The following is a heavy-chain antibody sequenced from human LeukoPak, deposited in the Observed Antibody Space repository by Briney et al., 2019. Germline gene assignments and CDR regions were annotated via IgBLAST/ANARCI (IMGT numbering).Heavy chain of an antibody. J-gene: IGHJ5*02. D-gene: IGHD6-19*01. CDR1: GGSISSYY. V-gene: IGHV4-59*01. CDR2: IYYSGST. CDR3: AEGQWLVRGNWFDP. Sequence: SETLSLTCTVSGGSISSYYWSWIRQPPGKGLEWIGYIYYSGSTNYNPSLKSRVTISVDTSKNQFSLKLSSVTAADTAVYYCAEGQWLVRGNWFDPWGQGTLVTVSS.